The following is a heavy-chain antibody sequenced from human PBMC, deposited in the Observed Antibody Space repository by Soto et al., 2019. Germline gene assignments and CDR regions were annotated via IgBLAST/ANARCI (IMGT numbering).Heavy chain of an antibody. CDR3: ARDLYCSSTNCHQMPPD. J-gene: IGHJ4*02. D-gene: IGHD2-2*01. CDR1: GFTFSNYW. CDR2: INTDGSAT. Sequence: PGGSLRLSCAASGFTFSNYWMHWVRQAPGKGLVWVSHINTDGSATNYADSVKGRFTISRDNAKNTLYLQRNSLRAEDTAAYYCARDLYCSSTNCHQMPPDWGQVT. V-gene: IGHV3-74*01.